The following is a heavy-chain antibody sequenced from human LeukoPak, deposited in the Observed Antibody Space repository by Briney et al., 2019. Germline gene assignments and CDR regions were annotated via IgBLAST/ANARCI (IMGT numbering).Heavy chain of an antibody. CDR1: GYTFTGYG. CDR3: ARRPGYDRRLSSLDL. D-gene: IGHD5-12*01. V-gene: IGHV1-18*01. CDR2: ISPYNGDT. J-gene: IGHJ4*02. Sequence: ASVKVSCKSSGYTFTGYGISWVRQAPGQGLEWMGWISPYNGDTNYAQKLQGRVTVTMDTSTTTVYMELGSLTSDDTAMYYCARRPGYDRRLSSLDLWGQGTPVTVSS.